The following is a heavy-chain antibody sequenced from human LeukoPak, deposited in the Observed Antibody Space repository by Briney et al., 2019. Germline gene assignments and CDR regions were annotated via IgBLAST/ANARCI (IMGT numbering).Heavy chain of an antibody. J-gene: IGHJ5*02. CDR1: GFTVSTNY. V-gene: IGHV3-66*01. CDR2: VYSGGRT. D-gene: IGHD6-13*01. Sequence: GGSLRLSCAASGFTVSTNYMSWVRQAPGKGLEWVSVVYSGGRTYYADSVKGRFTISRDNSKNTLYLQMNSLRAEDTAVYYCARGGSSWYWFDPWGQGTLVTVSS. CDR3: ARGGSSWYWFDP.